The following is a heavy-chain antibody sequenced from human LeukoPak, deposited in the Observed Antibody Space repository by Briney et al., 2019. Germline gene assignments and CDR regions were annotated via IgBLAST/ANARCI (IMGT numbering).Heavy chain of an antibody. V-gene: IGHV3-21*01. J-gene: IGHJ4*02. CDR1: GFTFRSYS. D-gene: IGHD1-26*01. Sequence: GGSLRLSCAASGFTFRSYSMNWVRQAPGKGLEWVSSISSSSNYIYYADSVKGRFTISRDNAKNSHYLQMNSLRAEDTAVYYCARDLAVGAMDYWGQGTLVTASS. CDR2: ISSSSNYI. CDR3: ARDLAVGAMDY.